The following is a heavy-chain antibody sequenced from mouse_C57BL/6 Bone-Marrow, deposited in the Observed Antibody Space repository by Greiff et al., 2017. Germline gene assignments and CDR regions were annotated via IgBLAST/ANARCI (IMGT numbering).Heavy chain of an antibody. V-gene: IGHV1-52*01. CDR1: GYTFTSYW. CDR3: ARGDGSPWFAY. CDR2: IDPSDSET. D-gene: IGHD2-3*01. Sequence: QVQLQQPGAELVRPGSSVKLSCKASGYTFTSYWMHWVKQRPIQGLEWIGNIDPSDSETHYNQKFKDKATLTVDKSSSTAYMQLSSLTSEDSAVYYCARGDGSPWFAYWGQGTLVTVSA. J-gene: IGHJ3*01.